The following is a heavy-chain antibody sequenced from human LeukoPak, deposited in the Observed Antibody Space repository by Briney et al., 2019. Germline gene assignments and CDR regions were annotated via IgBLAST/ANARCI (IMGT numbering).Heavy chain of an antibody. Sequence: SETLSLTCAVYGGSFSGYYWSWIRQPPGKGLEWIGEINHSGSTNYNPSLKSRVTISVDTSKNQFSLKLSSVTAADTAVYYCARGGFIGYCSSTSCYRRYYYYGMDVWGQGTTVTVSS. D-gene: IGHD2-2*01. V-gene: IGHV4-34*01. J-gene: IGHJ6*02. CDR2: INHSGST. CDR1: GGSFSGYY. CDR3: ARGGFIGYCSSTSCYRRYYYYGMDV.